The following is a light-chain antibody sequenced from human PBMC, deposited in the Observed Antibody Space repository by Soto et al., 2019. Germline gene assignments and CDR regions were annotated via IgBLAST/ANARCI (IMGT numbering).Light chain of an antibody. J-gene: IGLJ1*01. Sequence: QSVLNQPASVSGSPGQSITISCPGTSSDVCGYNYVSWYQQHPGKAPKLMIYDVSNRPSGVSNRFSGSKSGNTASLTISGLQAEDEADYYCSSYTSSSTLFYVFGTGTKVTVL. CDR2: DVS. CDR1: SSDVCGYNY. CDR3: SSYTSSSTLFYV. V-gene: IGLV2-14*01.